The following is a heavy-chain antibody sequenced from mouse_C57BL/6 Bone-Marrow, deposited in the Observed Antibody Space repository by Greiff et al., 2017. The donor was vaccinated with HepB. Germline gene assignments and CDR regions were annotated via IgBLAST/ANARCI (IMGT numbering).Heavy chain of an antibody. D-gene: IGHD1-1*01. J-gene: IGHJ4*01. V-gene: IGHV3-3*01. CDR1: GFSINSDCY. CDR2: TFYSGIT. Sequence: EVKLQESGPSLVRPSQTLSLTCTVTGFSINSDCYWIWIRQFPGNKLEYIGYTFYSGITYYNPSLESRTYITLDTSKKQFSLKLSSVTTEDTATYYCARDQGYYGSLYAMDYWGQGTSVTVSS. CDR3: ARDQGYYGSLYAMDY.